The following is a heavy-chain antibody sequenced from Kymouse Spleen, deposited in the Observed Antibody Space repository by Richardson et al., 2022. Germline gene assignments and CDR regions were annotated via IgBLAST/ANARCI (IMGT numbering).Heavy chain of an antibody. CDR1: GFTFDDYA. J-gene: IGHJ4*02. D-gene: IGHD5-18,IGHD5-18*01. CDR3: AKDVDTAMAKGFDY. Sequence: EVQLVESGGGLVQPGRSLRLSCAASGFTFDDYAMHWVRQAPGKGLEWVSGISWNSGSIGYADSVKGRFTISRDNAKNSLYLQMNSLRAEDTALYYCAKDVDTAMAKGFDYWGQGTLVTVSS. V-gene: IGHV3-9*01. CDR2: ISWNSGSI.